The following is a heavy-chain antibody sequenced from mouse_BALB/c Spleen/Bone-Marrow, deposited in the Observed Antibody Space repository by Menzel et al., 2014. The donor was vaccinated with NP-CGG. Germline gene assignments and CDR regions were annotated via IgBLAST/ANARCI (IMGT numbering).Heavy chain of an antibody. J-gene: IGHJ2*01. D-gene: IGHD2-3*01. V-gene: IGHV1-22*01. Sequence: AHVKQSGPELVKPGASVKISCKTSGYTFTDYTLHWVKQSHGKSLEWIGGVNPNIGGTSYNQKFKGKASLTVNKSSTTAYMELRSLTSEDSAVYYCARGRWYYWGQGTTLTVSS. CDR2: VNPNIGGT. CDR3: ARGRWYY. CDR1: GYTFTDYT.